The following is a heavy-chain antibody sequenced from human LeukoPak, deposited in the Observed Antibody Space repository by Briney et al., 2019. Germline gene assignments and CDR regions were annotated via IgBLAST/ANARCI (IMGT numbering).Heavy chain of an antibody. D-gene: IGHD4-23*01. CDR3: ARYGGKSSGKWFDP. J-gene: IGHJ5*02. CDR1: GGSFSGYY. V-gene: IGHV4-34*01. Sequence: SETLSLTCAVYGGSFSGYYWSWIRQPPGKGLEWIGEINHSGSTNYNPSLKSRVTISVDTSKNQFSLKLSSVTAADTAVYYCARYGGKSSGKWFDPWGQGTLVTVSS. CDR2: INHSGST.